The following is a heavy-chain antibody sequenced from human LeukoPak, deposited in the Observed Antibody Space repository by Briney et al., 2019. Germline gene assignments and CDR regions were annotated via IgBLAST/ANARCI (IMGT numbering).Heavy chain of an antibody. Sequence: GSLRLSCAASGFTFSSYWMHWVRQAPGKGLEWVANIKQDGSEKHYVDSVKGRFTISRDNAKNSLYLQMSSLRAEDTAVYYCTRVEETATTAAIIRKYSYYYYYMDVWGKGNTVTVSS. CDR3: TRVEETATTAAIIRKYSYYYYYMDV. D-gene: IGHD4-11*01. V-gene: IGHV3-7*01. CDR1: GFTFSSYW. J-gene: IGHJ6*03. CDR2: IKQDGSEK.